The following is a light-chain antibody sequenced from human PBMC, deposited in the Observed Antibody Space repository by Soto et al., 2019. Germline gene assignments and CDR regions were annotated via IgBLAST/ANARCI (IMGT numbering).Light chain of an antibody. CDR3: QQANSLTLT. CDR2: TAS. Sequence: DIQMPQSPYSVSASVGDRVTITCRASQGISSWLDWYQRKPGKAPNLLIHTASRLQSGVPSRFSGSRSGTDFTLTIIRLQPEDVATYYFQQANSLTLTFGGGTKVEIK. CDR1: QGISSW. J-gene: IGKJ4*01. V-gene: IGKV1-12*01.